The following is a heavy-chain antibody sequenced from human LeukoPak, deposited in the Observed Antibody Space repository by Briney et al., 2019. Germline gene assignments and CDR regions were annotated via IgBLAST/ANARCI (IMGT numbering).Heavy chain of an antibody. D-gene: IGHD3-10*01. V-gene: IGHV1-2*02. CDR3: ASLGDFFGSGSYAPFDY. Sequence: ASVKVSCKASGYTFIGFYMHWVRQAPGQGLEWMGWINPNTGGTNYAQKLQGRVTMTRDTSITTAYMELSRLTSDDTAVYYCASLGDFFGSGSYAPFDYWGQGSLVTVSS. CDR2: INPNTGGT. CDR1: GYTFIGFY. J-gene: IGHJ4*02.